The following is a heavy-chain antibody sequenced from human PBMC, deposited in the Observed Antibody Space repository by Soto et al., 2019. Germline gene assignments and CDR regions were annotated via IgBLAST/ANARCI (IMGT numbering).Heavy chain of an antibody. J-gene: IGHJ6*02. D-gene: IGHD2-21*02. Sequence: GGSLRLSCAASGFTFGNYSMHWVRQAPGKGLEWVSSIGSRGDTYYADSVKGRLTISREYAKNSLSLQMNSLRAEDTAVYYCAREETAWPLAYGLDVWGQGTTVTVSS. CDR3: AREETAWPLAYGLDV. V-gene: IGHV3-21*01. CDR1: GFTFGNYS. CDR2: IGSRGDT.